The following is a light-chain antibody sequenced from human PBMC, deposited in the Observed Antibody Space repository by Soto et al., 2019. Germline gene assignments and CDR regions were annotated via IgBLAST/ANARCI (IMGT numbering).Light chain of an antibody. V-gene: IGKV3-15*01. CDR1: QSFNNN. J-gene: IGKJ4*01. CDR3: QHYYDWPLT. Sequence: EIVMTQSPATLSVSPGESDTLSCRASQSFNNNVAWYQQKPGQAPRLLIYGASTRATGVPARFSGSGSGTDFTLTISSLQSEDFAVYYCQHYYDWPLTFGGGTKVDIK. CDR2: GAS.